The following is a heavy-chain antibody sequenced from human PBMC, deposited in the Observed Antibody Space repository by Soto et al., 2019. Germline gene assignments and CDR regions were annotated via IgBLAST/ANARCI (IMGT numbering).Heavy chain of an antibody. CDR3: ARHPPPGYYYDSSGYYGYSQH. D-gene: IGHD3-22*01. V-gene: IGHV3-23*01. CDR2: ISGTGGGT. Sequence: GSLRLSCAASGFTFWTYAMSWVRQAPGKGLEWVSVISGTGGGTSYADSVKGRFTISRDNSKNTLYLQMNSLGVEDTAVYYCARHPPPGYYYDSSGYYGYSQHRGQGPPVTVSS. CDR1: GFTFWTYA. J-gene: IGHJ1*01.